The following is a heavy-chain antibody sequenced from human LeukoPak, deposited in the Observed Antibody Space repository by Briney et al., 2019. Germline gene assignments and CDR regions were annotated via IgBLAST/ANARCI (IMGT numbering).Heavy chain of an antibody. J-gene: IGHJ4*02. CDR1: GFTFSSYA. V-gene: IGHV3-23*01. D-gene: IGHD6-19*01. CDR3: AKPYSSGWSPLDY. Sequence: PGGSLRLSCAASGFTFSSYAMSWVRQAPGKGLEWVSAISGSGGSTYYADSVKGRFNISRDNSKNSLYLQMNSLRAEDTAVYYCAKPYSSGWSPLDYWGQGTLVTVSS. CDR2: ISGSGGST.